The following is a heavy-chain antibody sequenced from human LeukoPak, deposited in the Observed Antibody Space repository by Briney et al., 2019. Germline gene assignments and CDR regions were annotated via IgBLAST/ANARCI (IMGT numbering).Heavy chain of an antibody. D-gene: IGHD3-10*02. V-gene: IGHV3-48*04. CDR1: GFTFRLYG. CDR3: AELGITMIGGV. CDR2: ISSSGSTI. J-gene: IGHJ6*04. Sequence: PGGSLRLSCAASGFTFRLYGMHWVRQAPGKGLEWVSYISSSGSTIYYADSVKGRFTISRDNAKNSLYLQMNSLRAEDTAVYYCAELGITMIGGVWGKGTTVTISS.